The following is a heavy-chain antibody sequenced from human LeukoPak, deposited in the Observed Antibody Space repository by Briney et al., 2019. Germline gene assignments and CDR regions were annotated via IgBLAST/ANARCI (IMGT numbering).Heavy chain of an antibody. V-gene: IGHV1-3*03. J-gene: IGHJ5*02. CDR2: INAGNGNT. CDR3: ARGFSWYYDSSGYPNWFDP. CDR1: GYTFTSYA. Sequence: ASVKVSCKASGYTFTSYAMHWVRQAPGQRLEWMGWINAGNGNTKYSQEFQGRVTITRDTSASTAYMELSSLRSEDMAVYYCARGFSWYYDSSGYPNWFDPWGQGTLVTVSS. D-gene: IGHD3-22*01.